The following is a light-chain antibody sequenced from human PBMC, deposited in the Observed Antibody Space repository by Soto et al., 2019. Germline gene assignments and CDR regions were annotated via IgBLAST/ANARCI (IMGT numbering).Light chain of an antibody. J-gene: IGLJ2*01. V-gene: IGLV2-14*03. CDR1: SSDVGGYNY. Sequence: QSVLTQPASVSGSPGQSITISCTGTSSDVGGYNYVSWYQHHPGKAPKLMIYDVNIRPSGVSNRFSGSKSGNTASLTISGLQAEDEADYYCSSYTSSSTLVFGGGTKLTVL. CDR2: DVN. CDR3: SSYTSSSTLV.